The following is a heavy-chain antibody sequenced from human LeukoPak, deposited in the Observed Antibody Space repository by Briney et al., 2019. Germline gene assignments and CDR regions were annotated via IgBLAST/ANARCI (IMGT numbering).Heavy chain of an antibody. CDR1: GFTFGDLA. CDR3: ARINGGSSSSSVNY. V-gene: IGHV3-49*04. Sequence: PGGSLRLSCTASGFTFGDLAMSWVRQAPGKGLEWVGFIRSKAFGGTIEYAASVKGRFAISRDDSKSIAYLQMNSLESEDTAVYYCARINGGSSSSSVNYWGQGTPVTVSS. CDR2: IRSKAFGGTI. D-gene: IGHD6-6*01. J-gene: IGHJ4*02.